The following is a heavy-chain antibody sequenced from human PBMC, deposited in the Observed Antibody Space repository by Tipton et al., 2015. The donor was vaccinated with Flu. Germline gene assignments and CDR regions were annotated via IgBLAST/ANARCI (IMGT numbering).Heavy chain of an antibody. V-gene: IGHV1-69*01. D-gene: IGHD3-22*01. Sequence: QVQLVQSGTEVKKPGSSVKVSCTAPGGTFSTFGVSWVRQAPGQGLEWMGGIIPIFRTAKYAQKFKGRVTITADEVTTTVYMEAGGLGCGAPEVFFCAWDGGGGYDSNSFIPHFLDYWGQGTLVTVSS. CDR2: IIPIFRTA. CDR1: GGTFSTFG. CDR3: AWDGGGGYDSNSFIPHFLDY. J-gene: IGHJ4*02.